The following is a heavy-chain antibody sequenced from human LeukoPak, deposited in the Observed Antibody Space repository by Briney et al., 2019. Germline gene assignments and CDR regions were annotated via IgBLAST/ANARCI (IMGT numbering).Heavy chain of an antibody. CDR1: GYTFTGDY. CDR3: ARPVAGDGTAAAQFDY. D-gene: IGHD6-13*01. Sequence: GASVKVSCKASGYTFTGDYMHWVRQAPGQGLEWMGWISPNSGGTNYAQKFQGRVTMTRDTSISTAYMELSRLRSDDTAVYYCARPVAGDGTAAAQFDYWGQGTLVTVSS. CDR2: ISPNSGGT. J-gene: IGHJ4*02. V-gene: IGHV1-2*02.